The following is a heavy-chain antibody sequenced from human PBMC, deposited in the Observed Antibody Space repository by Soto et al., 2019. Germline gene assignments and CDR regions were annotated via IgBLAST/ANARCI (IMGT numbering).Heavy chain of an antibody. CDR2: IYHSGTT. CDR1: GDSITGSY. D-gene: IGHD1-26*01. V-gene: IGHV4-59*01. Sequence: KPSETLSLTCTVSGDSITGSYWGWIRQPPGKTLEWIGYIYHSGTTTYNPSLKSRVSISVDTSKNQFSLRLTSVIAADTAVYYCARDMPYAAGSLSGCDYWGQGILVTVSS. J-gene: IGHJ4*02. CDR3: ARDMPYAAGSLSGCDY.